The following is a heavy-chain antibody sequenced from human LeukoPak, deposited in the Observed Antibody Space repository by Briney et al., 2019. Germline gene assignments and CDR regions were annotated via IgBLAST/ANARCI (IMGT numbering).Heavy chain of an antibody. CDR2: VDPEDGET. J-gene: IGHJ5*02. V-gene: IGHV1-69-2*01. Sequence: ATVKISCKVSGYTFTDYYMHWVQQAPGKGLEWMGLVDPEDGETMYAEKFQGRVTITADTSTDTAYMELSSLRSEDTAVYYCATGVSSSSGYNWFDPWGQGTLVTVSS. CDR1: GYTFTDYY. D-gene: IGHD6-6*01. CDR3: ATGVSSSSGYNWFDP.